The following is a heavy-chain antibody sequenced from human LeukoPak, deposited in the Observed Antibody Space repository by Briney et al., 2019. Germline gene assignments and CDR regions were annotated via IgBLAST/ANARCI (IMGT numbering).Heavy chain of an antibody. CDR3: ARDLVTVTKGFDI. D-gene: IGHD4-17*01. Sequence: SETLSLTCAVSDDSFSSHYWTWIRQPPGKGLEWIGYISYIGSTNYNPSLKSRVTITIDTSKNQSSLKLSSVTAADTAVYYCARDLVTVTKGFDIWGQGTMVSVSS. CDR2: ISYIGST. V-gene: IGHV4-59*11. CDR1: DDSFSSHY. J-gene: IGHJ3*02.